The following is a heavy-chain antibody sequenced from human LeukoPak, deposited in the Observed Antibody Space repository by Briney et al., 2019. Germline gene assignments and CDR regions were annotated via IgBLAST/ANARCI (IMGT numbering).Heavy chain of an antibody. V-gene: IGHV3-23*01. D-gene: IGHD3-3*01. J-gene: IGHJ4*02. CDR1: GFTFSSYA. Sequence: GGSLRLSCAASGFTFSSYAMSWVRQAPGKGLEWVSAISGSGGSTYYADSVKGRFTISRDNSKNTLYLQMNSLRAEDTAVYYCAKDQDKDFWGGYRPEYYFDYWGQGTLVTVSS. CDR3: AKDQDKDFWGGYRPEYYFDY. CDR2: ISGSGGST.